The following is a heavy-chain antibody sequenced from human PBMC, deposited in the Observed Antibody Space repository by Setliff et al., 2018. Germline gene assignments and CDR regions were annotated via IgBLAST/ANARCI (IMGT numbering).Heavy chain of an antibody. CDR3: ARGRKDTSMTADYYYMDV. V-gene: IGHV3-21*06. CDR2: ISKNSKYI. D-gene: IGHD2-2*01. CDR1: GFIFSRES. J-gene: IGHJ6*03. Sequence: PGESLKISCSGSGFIFSRESMNWVRQAPGKGLEWASTISKNSKYIFYSDSLKGRFITSRDDSKNSLYLRMDSLRVEDTALYFCARGRKDTSMTADYYYMDVWGRGTTVTVSS.